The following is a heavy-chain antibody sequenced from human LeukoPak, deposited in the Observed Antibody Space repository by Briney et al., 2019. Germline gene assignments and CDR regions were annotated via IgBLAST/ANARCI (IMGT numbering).Heavy chain of an antibody. J-gene: IGHJ5*02. V-gene: IGHV4-39*01. CDR1: GGSISSISYY. Sequence: EASETLSLTCSVSGGSISSISYYWGWIRRPPGKGLEWIASIYYSGTTHYNPSLSSRVTMSVDTSKNQFSLKLSAVTAADTAVYYCARQFHGSGYVDDLWGQGTLVTVSS. CDR2: IYYSGTT. D-gene: IGHD3-22*01. CDR3: ARQFHGSGYVDDL.